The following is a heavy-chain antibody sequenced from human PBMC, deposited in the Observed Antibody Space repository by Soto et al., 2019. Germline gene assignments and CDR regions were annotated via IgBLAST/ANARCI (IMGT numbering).Heavy chain of an antibody. J-gene: IGHJ5*02. Sequence: QVQLVESGGGVVQPGRSLRLSCAASGFTFSSYGMHWVRQAPGKGLEWVAVIWYDGSNKYYADSVKGRFTISRDNSKNTLHLQMNSLRAEDTAVYYCARDNDYAGNPWSSDPWRQGTLLTVSS. D-gene: IGHD4-17*01. V-gene: IGHV3-33*01. CDR1: GFTFSSYG. CDR3: ARDNDYAGNPWSSDP. CDR2: IWYDGSNK.